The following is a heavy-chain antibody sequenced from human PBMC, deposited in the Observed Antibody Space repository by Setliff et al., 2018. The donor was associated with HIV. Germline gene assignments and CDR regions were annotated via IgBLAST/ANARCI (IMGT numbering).Heavy chain of an antibody. V-gene: IGHV4-38-2*02. J-gene: IGHJ4*02. CDR3: AREAHSSGWYKQVR. CDR1: GYSISSGYY. CDR2: IYHSRST. Sequence: SETLSLTCTVSGYSISSGYYWGWIRQPPGKGLEWIGSIYHSRSTYYNPSLKSRVTISVDTSKNQFSLKLSSVTAADTAVYYCAREAHSSGWYKQVRWGQGTLVTVSS. D-gene: IGHD6-19*01.